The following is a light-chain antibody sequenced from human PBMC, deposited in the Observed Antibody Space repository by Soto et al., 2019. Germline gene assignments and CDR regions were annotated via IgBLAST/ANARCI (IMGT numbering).Light chain of an antibody. CDR3: QQYSSYSRT. CDR2: SAS. J-gene: IGKJ1*01. Sequence: DIQMTQSPSSLPAPEADSVTLRCRASQSISRYLNWYQQKPGKAPKLLIFSASGLHSGVPSRFSGSGSGTEFTLTISSLQPEDYATYYCQQYSSYSRTFGQGTKVDIK. V-gene: IGKV1-39*01. CDR1: QSISRY.